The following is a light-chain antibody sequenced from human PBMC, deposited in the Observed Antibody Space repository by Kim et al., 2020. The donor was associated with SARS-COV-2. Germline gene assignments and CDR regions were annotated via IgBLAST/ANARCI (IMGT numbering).Light chain of an antibody. CDR3: QQYGSSPKT. J-gene: IGKJ1*01. CDR2: DAS. Sequence: SPGERATLSCRATQSVSTNYLAWYQQKPGQAPRLLIYDASSRATGIPDRFSGSGSGTDFTLTISRLEAEDSAVYYCQQYGSSPKTFGQGTKVDIK. V-gene: IGKV3-20*01. CDR1: QSVSTNY.